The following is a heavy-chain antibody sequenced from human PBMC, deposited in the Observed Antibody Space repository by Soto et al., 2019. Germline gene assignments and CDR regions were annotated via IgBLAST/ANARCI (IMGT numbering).Heavy chain of an antibody. D-gene: IGHD6-13*01. CDR2: INHSGST. V-gene: IGHV4-34*01. CDR3: ASTFGIAAPGFDP. CDR1: GGSFSGYY. J-gene: IGHJ5*02. Sequence: SLTCAVYGGSFSGYYWSWIRQPPGKGLEWIGEINHSGSTNYNPSLKSRVTISVDTSKNHFSLKLSSVTAADTAVYYCASTFGIAAPGFDPWGQGTLVTVSS.